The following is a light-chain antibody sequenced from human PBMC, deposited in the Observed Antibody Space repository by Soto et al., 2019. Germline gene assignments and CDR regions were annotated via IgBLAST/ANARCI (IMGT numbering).Light chain of an antibody. Sequence: QSVLTQPPSASGAPGQWLTISCSGSTSNIGSNYVYWYQQLPRTAPTLLIYRNNKRPSGVPDRFSASKSGTSASLAISGLRSEDEADYYCATWDDSLSGVVFGGGTKLTVL. CDR1: TSNIGSNY. J-gene: IGLJ2*01. CDR2: RNN. V-gene: IGLV1-47*01. CDR3: ATWDDSLSGVV.